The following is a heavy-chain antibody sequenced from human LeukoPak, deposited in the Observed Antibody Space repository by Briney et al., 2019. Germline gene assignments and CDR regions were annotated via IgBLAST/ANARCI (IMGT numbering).Heavy chain of an antibody. CDR3: ARPNSFDI. CDR2: ISASGDTT. CDR1: GFTFSDYY. J-gene: IGHJ3*02. Sequence: GGSLRLSCAASGFTFSDYYMSWIRQAPGKGLEWVSYISASGDTTHYADSVEGRFTISRDNAQNSVFLQMNSLRAEDTAIYYCARPNSFDIWGQGTMVTVSS. V-gene: IGHV3-11*04.